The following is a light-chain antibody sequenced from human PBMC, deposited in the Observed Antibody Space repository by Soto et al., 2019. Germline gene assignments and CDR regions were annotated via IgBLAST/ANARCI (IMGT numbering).Light chain of an antibody. Sequence: QSALTQPPSASGSPGQSVAISCTGTSSDVGGYNYVSWYQQHPGKAPKLMIYEVNKRPSGVSNRFSGSKPGNTATLTISGLQAEDEADYYCCSYTVSGTYVFGTGTKVTVL. J-gene: IGLJ1*01. CDR3: CSYTVSGTYV. CDR2: EVN. CDR1: SSDVGGYNY. V-gene: IGLV2-14*01.